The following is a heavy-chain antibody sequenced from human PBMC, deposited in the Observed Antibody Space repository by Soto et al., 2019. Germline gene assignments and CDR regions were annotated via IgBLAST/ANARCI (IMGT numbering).Heavy chain of an antibody. D-gene: IGHD2-15*01. CDR2: ISGSGGST. Sequence: GGSLRLSCAASGFTFSSYAMSWVRQAPGKGLEWVSAISGSGGSTYYADPVKGRFTISRDNSKNTLYLQMNSLRAEDTAVYYCAKEGVVAATASLYYYYYMDVWGKGTTVTVSS. CDR3: AKEGVVAATASLYYYYYMDV. CDR1: GFTFSSYA. V-gene: IGHV3-23*01. J-gene: IGHJ6*03.